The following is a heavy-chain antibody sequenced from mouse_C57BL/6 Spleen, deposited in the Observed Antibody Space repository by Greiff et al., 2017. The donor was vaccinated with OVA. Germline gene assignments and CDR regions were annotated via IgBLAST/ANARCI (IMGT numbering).Heavy chain of an antibody. J-gene: IGHJ1*03. CDR3: ARGLGRGSYWYFDV. Sequence: VQLKESGPELVKPGASVKISCKASGYSFTDYNMNWVKQSNGKSLEWIGVINPNYGTTSYNQKFKGKATLTVDQSSSTAYMQLNSLTSEDSAVYYCARGLGRGSYWYFDVWGTGTTVTVSS. D-gene: IGHD4-1*01. CDR2: INPNYGTT. CDR1: GYSFTDYN. V-gene: IGHV1-39*01.